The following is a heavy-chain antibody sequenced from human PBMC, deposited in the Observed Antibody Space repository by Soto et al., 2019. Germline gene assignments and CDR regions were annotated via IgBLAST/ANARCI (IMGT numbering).Heavy chain of an antibody. CDR1: GFPFSNAW. CDR3: TTEDHFDWLLPYYYYYYGMDV. D-gene: IGHD3-9*01. J-gene: IGHJ6*02. V-gene: IGHV3-15*07. Sequence: PGGSLRLSCASSGFPFSNAWMNWVRQAPGKGLEWVGRIKSKTDGGTTDYAAPVKGRFTISRDDSKNTLYLQMNSLKTEDTAVYYCTTEDHFDWLLPYYYYYYGMDVWGQGTTVTVSS. CDR2: IKSKTDGGTT.